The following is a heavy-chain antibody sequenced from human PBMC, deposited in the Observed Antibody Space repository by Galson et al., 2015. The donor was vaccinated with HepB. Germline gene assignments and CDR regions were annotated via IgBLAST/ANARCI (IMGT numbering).Heavy chain of an antibody. D-gene: IGHD3-16*01. CDR3: ASSHYDYVWGRPPDAFDI. CDR2: IYPGDSDT. Sequence: QSGAEVKKPGESLKISCKGSGYSFTSYWIGWVRQMPGKGLEWMGIIYPGDSDTRYSPSFQGQVTISADKSISTAYLQWSSLKASDTAMYYCASSHYDYVWGRPPDAFDIWGQGTMVTVSP. V-gene: IGHV5-51*01. CDR1: GYSFTSYW. J-gene: IGHJ3*02.